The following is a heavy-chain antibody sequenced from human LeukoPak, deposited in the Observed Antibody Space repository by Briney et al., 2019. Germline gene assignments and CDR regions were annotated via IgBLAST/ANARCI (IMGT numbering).Heavy chain of an antibody. V-gene: IGHV1-2*06. CDR1: AYTFTDYY. Sequence: GASVKVSCKASAYTFTDYYVHWVRQAPGQGLEWMGRINPNSGGTNYAQKFQGRVTMTRDTSISTAYMELSRLRSDDTAVYYCARRAYGDYGGYWGQGTLVTVSS. D-gene: IGHD4-17*01. CDR3: ARRAYGDYGGY. J-gene: IGHJ4*02. CDR2: INPNSGGT.